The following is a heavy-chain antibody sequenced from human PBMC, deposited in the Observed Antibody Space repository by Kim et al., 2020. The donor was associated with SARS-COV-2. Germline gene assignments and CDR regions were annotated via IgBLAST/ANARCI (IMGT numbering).Heavy chain of an antibody. J-gene: IGHJ4*02. CDR2: IDQSGST. Sequence: SETLSLTCAVYGESFSGYQWSWIRQSPGKGLEWIGEIDQSGSTNYNPSLKSRVTISADTSKNQFSLKLSYVTAADTAVYYCARGRGEITMIVVVITAAEYYFDSWGQGTPVTVSS. V-gene: IGHV4-34*01. CDR3: ARGRGEITMIVVVITAAEYYFDS. CDR1: GESFSGYQ. D-gene: IGHD3-22*01.